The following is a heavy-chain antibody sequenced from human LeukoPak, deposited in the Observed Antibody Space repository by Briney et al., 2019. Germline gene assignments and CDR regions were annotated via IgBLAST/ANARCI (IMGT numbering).Heavy chain of an antibody. J-gene: IGHJ4*02. Sequence: GGSLRLSCDASGFSISDYYMSWIRQSPGKGLEWISYITSGSGSTKYADSVKGRFTISRDKAKNSVALQLNSLRAEDTAVYYCTKERRGSYYAFESWGQGTLVTVSS. CDR3: TKERRGSYYAFES. CDR1: GFSISDYY. V-gene: IGHV3-11*05. D-gene: IGHD3-22*01. CDR2: ITSGSGST.